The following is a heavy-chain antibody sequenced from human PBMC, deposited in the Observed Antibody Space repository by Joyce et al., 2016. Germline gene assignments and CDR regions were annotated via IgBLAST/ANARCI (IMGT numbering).Heavy chain of an antibody. CDR1: GFTFEDYA. V-gene: IGHV3-9*01. J-gene: IGHJ4*02. D-gene: IGHD6-13*01. CDR3: AAWGYSSSWYTG. Sequence: EVQLVESGGGLVQPGRSLRLSCAASGFTFEDYAMHWVRQAPGKGLEWVSGMSWNSGNIGEADSVKGRFTISRDNAKNSLYLQMNSLRAEDTALYYCAAWGYSSSWYTGWGQGTLVTVSS. CDR2: MSWNSGNI.